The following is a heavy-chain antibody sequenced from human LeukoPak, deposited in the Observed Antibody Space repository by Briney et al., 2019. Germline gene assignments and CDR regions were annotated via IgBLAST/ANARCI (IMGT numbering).Heavy chain of an antibody. CDR3: ARCAWSGYDFSPIPEVLDY. CDR1: GYTFTSYG. V-gene: IGHV1-18*01. J-gene: IGHJ4*02. Sequence: ASVKVSCKASGYTFTSYGISWVRQAPGQGLEWMGWISAYNGSTNYAQKLQGRVTMTTDTSTSTAYMELRSLRSDDTAVYYCARCAWSGYDFSPIPEVLDYWGQGTLVTVSS. CDR2: ISAYNGST. D-gene: IGHD5-12*01.